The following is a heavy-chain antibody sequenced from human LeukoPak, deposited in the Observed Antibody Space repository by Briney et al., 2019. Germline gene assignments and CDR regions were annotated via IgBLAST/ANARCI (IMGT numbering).Heavy chain of an antibody. D-gene: IGHD3-3*01. CDR3: ARGRSEWFDAFDI. Sequence: KPGGSLRLSCAASGFTFSSYWMHWVRQAPGKGLVWVSFVSSSGDYIYLADSMRGRFTSSRDNAKDSLYLQMNSLRAEDTAVYFCARGRSEWFDAFDIWGQGTMVTVSS. CDR1: GFTFSSYW. J-gene: IGHJ3*02. V-gene: IGHV3-21*01. CDR2: VSSSGDYI.